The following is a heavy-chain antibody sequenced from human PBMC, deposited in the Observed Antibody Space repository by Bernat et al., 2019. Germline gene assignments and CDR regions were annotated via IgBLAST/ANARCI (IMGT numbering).Heavy chain of an antibody. Sequence: QVQLVQSGAEVKKPGASVKVSCKASGYTFTSYAMHWVRQAPGQRLEWMGWINAGNGNTKYSQKFQGRVTITRDTSASTAYMELSSLRSEDTAVYYCARDSGGFGESYYYYGMDVWGQGTTVTVSS. CDR1: GYTFTSYA. V-gene: IGHV1-3*01. D-gene: IGHD3-10*01. CDR2: INAGNGNT. CDR3: ARDSGGFGESYYYYGMDV. J-gene: IGHJ6*02.